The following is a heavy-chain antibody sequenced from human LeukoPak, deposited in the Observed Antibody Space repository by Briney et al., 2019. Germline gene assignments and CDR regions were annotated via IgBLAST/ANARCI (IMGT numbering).Heavy chain of an antibody. CDR1: GYTFTGYY. Sequence: ASVKVSCKASGYTFTGYYMHWVRQAPGQGLEWMGWINPNSGNTGYAQKFQGRVTITRNTSISTAYMELSSLRSEDTAVYYCARGVYGDIWGQGTMVTVSS. V-gene: IGHV1-8*03. CDR2: INPNSGNT. CDR3: ARGVYGDI. J-gene: IGHJ3*02. D-gene: IGHD2-8*01.